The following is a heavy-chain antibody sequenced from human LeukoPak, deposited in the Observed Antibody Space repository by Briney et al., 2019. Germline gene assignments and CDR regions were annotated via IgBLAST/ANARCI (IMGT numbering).Heavy chain of an antibody. J-gene: IGHJ4*02. CDR2: FSYSGST. CDR1: GASVSNYY. Sequence: SETLSLTCTVSGASVSNYYWSWIRQPPGKGLEWIGYFSYSGSTNYNPSLKSRVTISVDTSKIQFSLRLSSVTAADTAVYYCARGPLDSGYTYFDYWGQGTLVSVAS. D-gene: IGHD5-12*01. CDR3: ARGPLDSGYTYFDY. V-gene: IGHV4-59*02.